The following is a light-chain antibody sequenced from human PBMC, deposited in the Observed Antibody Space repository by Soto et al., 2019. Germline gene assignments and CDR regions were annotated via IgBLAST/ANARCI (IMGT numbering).Light chain of an antibody. CDR1: SSDVDGYNY. CDR3: SSYTSSSTVYV. CDR2: DVS. Sequence: QSGLTQPASVSGSPGQSITISCTGTSSDVDGYNYVSWYQQHPGKAPKLMIYDVSNRPSGVSNRFSGSKSGNTASLTISGLQAEDEADYYCSSYTSSSTVYVFGTGTKVTVL. J-gene: IGLJ1*01. V-gene: IGLV2-14*01.